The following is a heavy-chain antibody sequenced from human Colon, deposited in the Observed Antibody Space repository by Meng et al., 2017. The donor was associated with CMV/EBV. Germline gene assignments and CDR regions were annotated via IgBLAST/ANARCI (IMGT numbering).Heavy chain of an antibody. CDR1: GFRFDSYA. J-gene: IGHJ4*02. Sequence: GGSLRLSCAASGFRFDSYAMHWVRQVPGKGLEWVSSITWNSGTVYYADSVRGRFTISRDNAKNSLYLQMDSLTTEDTALYFCAKDIRSAATRDFGSWGQGTLVTVSS. V-gene: IGHV3-9*01. D-gene: IGHD1-26*01. CDR2: ITWNSGTV. CDR3: AKDIRSAATRDFGS.